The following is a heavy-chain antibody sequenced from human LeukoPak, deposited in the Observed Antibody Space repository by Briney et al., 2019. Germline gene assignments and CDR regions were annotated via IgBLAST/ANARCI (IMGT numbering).Heavy chain of an antibody. CDR1: GFTFTNYW. Sequence: PGGSLRLSCAASGFTFTNYWMHWVRRAPGKGLVWVFRINSDGTTTTYADSVKGRFTISRDNAKNTLYLQMNSLRAEDTAVYYCSRDLTAWGQGIMVTVSS. CDR2: INSDGTTT. J-gene: IGHJ3*01. CDR3: SRDLTA. V-gene: IGHV3-74*01.